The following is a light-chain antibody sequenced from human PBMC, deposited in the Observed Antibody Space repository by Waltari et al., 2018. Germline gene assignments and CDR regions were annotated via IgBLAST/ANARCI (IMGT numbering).Light chain of an antibody. J-gene: IGKJ2*01. CDR1: QSVSSN. V-gene: IGKV3-15*01. CDR3: QQYNNWPLYT. Sequence: EIVMTQSPATLSVSPGERATLSCRASQSVSSNLAWYQQQPGQAPGLLIYGASTRATGIPARCSCSGSGTKFTLTSSRLRSEDVAGYYCQQYNNWPLYTFCQGTKLEIK. CDR2: GAS.